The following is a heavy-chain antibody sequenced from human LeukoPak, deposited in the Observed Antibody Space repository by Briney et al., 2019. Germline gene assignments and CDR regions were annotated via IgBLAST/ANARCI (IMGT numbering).Heavy chain of an antibody. CDR2: INPDDSDV. D-gene: IGHD3-16*01. CDR3: ARGGSHFEY. CDR1: GYDFSTFW. J-gene: IGHJ4*02. V-gene: IGHV5-51*01. Sequence: GESLKISCMTSGYDFSTFWIGWVRQLPGKGLEWMGIINPDDSDVRYSPSFQGQVTISADKSINTAYLQRSSLKASDTAIYYCARGGSHFEYWGQGTLVTVSS.